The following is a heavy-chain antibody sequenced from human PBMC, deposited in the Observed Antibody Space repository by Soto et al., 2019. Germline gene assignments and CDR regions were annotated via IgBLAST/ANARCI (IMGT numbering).Heavy chain of an antibody. CDR1: GFKFSDYS. D-gene: IGHD1-26*01. V-gene: IGHV3-21*01. CDR3: ARGTTTVQREDRLDY. J-gene: IGHJ4*02. CDR2: ISTVGTHI. Sequence: EVQVVESGGGLVKPGGSLRLSCAASGFKFSDYSMYWVRQGPGKGLEWVSSISTVGTHIYYADSLKGRFTISRDNVKNSLFLQINSLRAEDTAVYYCARGTTTVQREDRLDYWGQGTLVTVSS.